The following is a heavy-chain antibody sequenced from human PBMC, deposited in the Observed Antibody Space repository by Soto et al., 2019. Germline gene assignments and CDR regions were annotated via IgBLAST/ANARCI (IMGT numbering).Heavy chain of an antibody. V-gene: IGHV4-31*03. CDR3: ARGNYDSSGYSYYFDY. J-gene: IGHJ4*02. CDR2: IYYSGST. Sequence: SETLSLTCTVSGGSISSGGYYWSWIRQHPGKGLEWIGYIYYSGSTYYNPSLKSRVTISVDTSKNQFSLKLSSVTAADTAVYYCARGNYDSSGYSYYFDYWGQGTLVTVSS. CDR1: GGSISSGGYY. D-gene: IGHD3-22*01.